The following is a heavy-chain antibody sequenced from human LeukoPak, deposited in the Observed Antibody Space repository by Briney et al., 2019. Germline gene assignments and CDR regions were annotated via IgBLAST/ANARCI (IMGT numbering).Heavy chain of an antibody. CDR2: ISGSGGST. D-gene: IGHD6-19*01. CDR1: GFTFSSYA. J-gene: IGHJ5*02. V-gene: IGHV3-23*01. CDR3: AKGPVARPTYYWFDP. Sequence: GGSLRLSCAASGFTFSSYAMSWVRQAPGKGLEWVSAISGSGGSTYYADSVKGRFTISRDNSKNTLYLQMNSLRAEDTAVYYCAKGPVARPTYYWFDPWGQGTLVTVSS.